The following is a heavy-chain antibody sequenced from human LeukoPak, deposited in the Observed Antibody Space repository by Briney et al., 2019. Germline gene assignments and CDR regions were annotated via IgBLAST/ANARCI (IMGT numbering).Heavy chain of an antibody. CDR1: GFIFNSYS. J-gene: IGHJ4*02. CDR3: AREGGLDY. CDR2: ISSSGSTI. Sequence: PGGSLRLSCAASGFIFNSYSMQWVRQTPGKGLEWVSYISSSGSTIYYADSMKGRFIISRDNAKNSVYLQMNSLRAEDTAVYYCAREGGLDYWGQGTLVTVSS. V-gene: IGHV3-48*01. D-gene: IGHD3-16*01.